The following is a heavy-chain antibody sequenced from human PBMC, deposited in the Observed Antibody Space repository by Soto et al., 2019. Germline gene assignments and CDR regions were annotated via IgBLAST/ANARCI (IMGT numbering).Heavy chain of an antibody. J-gene: IGHJ3*02. Sequence: PSETLSLTCTVTGGAISGYYWTWIRQSEGEGLEWIGRIYSSGSTNYNPSLKSRVTISVDTSKNQFSLKLSSVTAADTAVYYCARDTLGATNAFDIWGQGTMVTVSS. CDR2: IYSSGST. D-gene: IGHD1-26*01. V-gene: IGHV4-4*07. CDR3: ARDTLGATNAFDI. CDR1: GGAISGYY.